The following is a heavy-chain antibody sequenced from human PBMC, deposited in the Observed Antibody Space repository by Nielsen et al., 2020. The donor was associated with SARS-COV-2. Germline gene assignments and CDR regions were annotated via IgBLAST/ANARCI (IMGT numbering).Heavy chain of an antibody. Sequence: SETLSLTCTVPGGAINSGSSYWSWIRQPAGKGLEWIGRIHNDGGTNYNPSIMSRVIMSIDTSKNQFSLRLSSRTAADTAVYYCAKLTGTTSYWGQGTLVTVSS. CDR1: GGAINSGSSY. CDR3: AKLTGTTSY. CDR2: IHNDGGT. J-gene: IGHJ4*02. V-gene: IGHV4-61*02. D-gene: IGHD1-1*01.